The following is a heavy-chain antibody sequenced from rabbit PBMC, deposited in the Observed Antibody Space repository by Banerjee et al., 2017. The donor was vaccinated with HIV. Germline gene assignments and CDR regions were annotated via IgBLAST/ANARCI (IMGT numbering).Heavy chain of an antibody. CDR2: IYAGSSGST. V-gene: IGHV1S40*01. CDR3: ARETYASSSGYYEMGSYYFNL. J-gene: IGHJ4*01. D-gene: IGHD1-1*01. Sequence: QSLEESGGDLVKPGASLTLTCTASGFSFSSSYYMCWVRQAPGKGLEWIACIYAGSSGSTYYASWAKGRFTISKTSSTTVTLQMTSLTAADTATYFCARETYASSSGYYEMGSYYFNLWGPGTLITVS. CDR1: GFSFSSSYY.